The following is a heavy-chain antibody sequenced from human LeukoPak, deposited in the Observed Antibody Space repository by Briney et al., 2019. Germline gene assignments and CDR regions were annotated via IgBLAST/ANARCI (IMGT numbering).Heavy chain of an antibody. CDR1: GGSVSSGSYY. Sequence: MTSEPLSLTCTVSGGSVSSGSYYWSWIRQPPGKGLEWIGYIYYSGSTNYNPSLKSRVTISVDTSKNQFSLKLSSVTAADTAVYYCAGTAAGGENYYYGMDVWGKGTTVTVSS. J-gene: IGHJ6*04. V-gene: IGHV4-61*01. D-gene: IGHD6-13*01. CDR3: AGTAAGGENYYYGMDV. CDR2: IYYSGST.